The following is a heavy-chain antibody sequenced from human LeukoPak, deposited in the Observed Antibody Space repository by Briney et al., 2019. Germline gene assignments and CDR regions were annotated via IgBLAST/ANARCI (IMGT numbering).Heavy chain of an antibody. CDR2: ICNSDSST. J-gene: IGHJ4*02. D-gene: IGHD2-15*01. CDR1: GFAFSSYS. CDR3: ARGDIYFDK. V-gene: IGHV3-21*01. Sequence: GGSLRLSCAASGFAFSSYSMNWVRQSPGKALEWVSSICNSDSSTYYADSLRGRFTISRDNAKNSLYLQMDILTAEDTAVYFCARGDIYFDKWGQGPLVT.